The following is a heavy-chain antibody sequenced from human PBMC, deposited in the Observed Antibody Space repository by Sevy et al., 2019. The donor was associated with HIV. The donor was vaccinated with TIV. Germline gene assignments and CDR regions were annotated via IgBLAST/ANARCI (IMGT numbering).Heavy chain of an antibody. CDR1: GFTFSTYG. D-gene: IGHD4-17*01. CDR3: ARDLEFYDYGDYGPAFMPDY. CDR2: IWFDGSNT. J-gene: IGHJ4*02. Sequence: AGSLRLSCAASGFTFSTYGMHWVRQAPGKGLEWVAVIWFDGSNTYYADSVKGRFTISRDIAKNTLHLQMNSLRVEDTAVYYCARDLEFYDYGDYGPAFMPDYWGQGTLVTVSS. V-gene: IGHV3-33*01.